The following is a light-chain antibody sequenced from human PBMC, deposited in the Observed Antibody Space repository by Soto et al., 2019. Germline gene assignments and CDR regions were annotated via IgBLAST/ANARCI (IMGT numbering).Light chain of an antibody. CDR3: SSYTTSNTQV. J-gene: IGLJ3*02. Sequence: QSALTQPASVSGSPGQSITISCTGTSSDVGTYNYVSWYQHRPGKAPKLMIYDVSYRPSGVSNRFSGSKSANTASLTISGLQAEDEADYNGSSYTTSNTQVFGGGTKLTGL. CDR2: DVS. V-gene: IGLV2-14*01. CDR1: SSDVGTYNY.